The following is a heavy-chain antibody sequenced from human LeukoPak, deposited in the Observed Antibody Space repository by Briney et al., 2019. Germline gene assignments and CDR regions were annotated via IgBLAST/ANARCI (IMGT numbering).Heavy chain of an antibody. V-gene: IGHV4-59*01. CDR3: ARGASYSGAFDI. D-gene: IGHD1-26*01. Sequence: SETLSLTCTVSGGSISSYYWSWIRQPPGKGLGWIGYIYYSGSTNYSPSLKSRVTISVDTSKNQFSLKLSSVTAADTAVYYCARGASYSGAFDIWGQGTMVTVSS. J-gene: IGHJ3*02. CDR1: GGSISSYY. CDR2: IYYSGST.